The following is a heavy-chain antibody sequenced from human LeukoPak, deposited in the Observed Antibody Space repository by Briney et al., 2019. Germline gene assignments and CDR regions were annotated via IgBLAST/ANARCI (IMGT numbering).Heavy chain of an antibody. J-gene: IGHJ3*02. CDR3: AREGSYDSSGYYRDDAFEI. D-gene: IGHD3-22*01. Sequence: SETLSLACTVSGGSISSYYWSWTRQPPGKGLEWIGNIYYSGSTNYNPSLKSRVTISVDTSKNQFSLKLSSVTAADTAVYYCAREGSYDSSGYYRDDAFEIWGQGTMVTVSS. V-gene: IGHV4-59*01. CDR1: GGSISSYY. CDR2: IYYSGST.